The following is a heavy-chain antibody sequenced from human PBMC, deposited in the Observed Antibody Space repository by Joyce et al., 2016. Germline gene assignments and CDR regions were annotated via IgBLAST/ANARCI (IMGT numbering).Heavy chain of an antibody. J-gene: IGHJ4*02. CDR3: ARGSSYTRNFYVADY. CDR1: GGSISAYY. V-gene: IGHV4-4*07. CDR2: IYTTGRT. D-gene: IGHD1-7*01. Sequence: QVQLQESGPGLVKPSETLSLTCSVSGGSISAYYWSWIRQPAGKGLEWIGRIYTTGRTNHNPSLKSRVTMSVETSKNHFSLKLTSLTAADTAVYYCARGSSYTRNFYVADYWGQGILVTVSS.